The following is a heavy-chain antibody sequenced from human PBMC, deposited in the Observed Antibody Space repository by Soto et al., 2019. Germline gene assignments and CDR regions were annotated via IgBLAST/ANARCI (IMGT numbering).Heavy chain of an antibody. Sequence: ASVKASCKASGYTFTGYYMHWVRQAPGQGLEWMGWINPNSGGTNYAQKFQGWVTMTRDTSISTAYMELSRLRSDDTAVYYCARAIAAAGTEFDYWGQGTLVTVSS. J-gene: IGHJ4*02. CDR2: INPNSGGT. CDR1: GYTFTGYY. V-gene: IGHV1-2*04. D-gene: IGHD6-13*01. CDR3: ARAIAAAGTEFDY.